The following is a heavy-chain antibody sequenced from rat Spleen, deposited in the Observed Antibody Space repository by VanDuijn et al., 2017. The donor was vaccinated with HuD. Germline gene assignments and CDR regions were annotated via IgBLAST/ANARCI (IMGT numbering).Heavy chain of an antibody. Sequence: EVQLVESGGGLVQPGRSLILSCIASGFTFNNYWMTWIRQAPGKGLEWVASITNTGGSTYYPDSVKGRFTISRDNAKSTLYLQMDSLRSEDTATYYCTRLYTTDYCWYFDFWGPGTMVTVSS. V-gene: IGHV5-31*01. J-gene: IGHJ1*01. CDR1: GFTFNNYW. D-gene: IGHD1-6*01. CDR3: TRLYTTDYCWYFDF. CDR2: ITNTGGST.